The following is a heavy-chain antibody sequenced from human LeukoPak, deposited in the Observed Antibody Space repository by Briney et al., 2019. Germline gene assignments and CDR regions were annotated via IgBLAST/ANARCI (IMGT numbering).Heavy chain of an antibody. D-gene: IGHD6-13*01. CDR3: ARGVAAAGTTLDY. J-gene: IGHJ4*02. CDR1: GFTVSSNY. Sequence: GGSLRLSCAASGFTVSSNYMSWVRQAPGKGLEWVSVIYSGGSTYYADSVKGRFTISRDNSKNTLYLQMNSLRAEDTAVYYCARGVAAAGTTLDYWGQGTLVTVSS. CDR2: IYSGGST. V-gene: IGHV3-53*01.